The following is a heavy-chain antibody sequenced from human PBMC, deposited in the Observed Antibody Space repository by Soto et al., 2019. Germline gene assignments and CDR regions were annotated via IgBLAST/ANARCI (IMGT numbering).Heavy chain of an antibody. D-gene: IGHD3-22*01. Sequence: GGSLRLSCAASGFTFGSYSMNWVGQAPGKGLEWVSYISSSSSTIYYADSVKGRFTISRDNAKNSLYLQMNSLRDEDTAVYYCAREAPYYYDSSGYWDWGQGTWVTVSS. CDR3: AREAPYYYDSSGYWD. J-gene: IGHJ4*02. V-gene: IGHV3-48*02. CDR2: ISSSSSTI. CDR1: GFTFGSYS.